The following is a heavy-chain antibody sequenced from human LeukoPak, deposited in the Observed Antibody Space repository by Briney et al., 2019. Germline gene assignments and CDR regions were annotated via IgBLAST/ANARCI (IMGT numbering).Heavy chain of an antibody. CDR3: ARLHYDVLTGPFDY. V-gene: IGHV3-66*04. J-gene: IGHJ4*02. CDR2: IYSGGAT. CDR1: GITVNTNY. Sequence: SGGSLRPSCAASGITVNTNYMSWVRQAPGKGLEWVSIIYSGGATFYADSVKGRFTISRESSKNTLWLQMNSLRVEDTAVYYCARLHYDVLTGPFDYWGQGTLVTVSS. D-gene: IGHD3-9*01.